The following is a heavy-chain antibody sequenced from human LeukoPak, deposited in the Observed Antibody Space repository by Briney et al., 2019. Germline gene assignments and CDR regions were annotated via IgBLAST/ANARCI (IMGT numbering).Heavy chain of an antibody. Sequence: PSETPSLTCTVSGGSISSYSWSWIRQPPGKGLEWIAYIFYTGSTNYNPSLKSRVTISVDTSKNQFSLKLSSVTAADTAVYYCARAQKDYSYYYMDVWGKGTTVTISS. CDR1: GGSISSYS. CDR2: IFYTGST. J-gene: IGHJ6*03. CDR3: ARAQKDYSYYYMDV. V-gene: IGHV4-59*01.